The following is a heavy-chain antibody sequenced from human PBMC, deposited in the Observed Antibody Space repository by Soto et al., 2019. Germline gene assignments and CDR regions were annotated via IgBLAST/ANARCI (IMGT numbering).Heavy chain of an antibody. CDR2: INPILGIA. V-gene: IGHV1-69*02. CDR3: ARGADGDYVWYAFDI. Sequence: QVQLVQSGAEVKKPGSSVKVSCKASGGTFSSYTISWVRQAPGQGLEWMGRINPILGIANYAQKFQGRVTITADKSTSTAYMELSSLRSEDTAVYYCARGADGDYVWYAFDIWGQGTMVTVSS. J-gene: IGHJ3*02. CDR1: GGTFSSYT. D-gene: IGHD4-17*01.